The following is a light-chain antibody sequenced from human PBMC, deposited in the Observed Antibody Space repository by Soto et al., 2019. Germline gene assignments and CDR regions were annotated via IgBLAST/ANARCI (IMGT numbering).Light chain of an antibody. CDR1: QTFSNS. CDR2: GAS. Sequence: EIVLTQSPGTLSLSPGERATLSCRASQTFSNSFLSWFQQIPGQAPRLLIYGASSRATGIPTRFSGSGSGTEFTLTISSLQSEDFAVYFCQHYNNWPITFGQGTRLEIK. V-gene: IGKV3D-15*01. CDR3: QHYNNWPIT. J-gene: IGKJ5*01.